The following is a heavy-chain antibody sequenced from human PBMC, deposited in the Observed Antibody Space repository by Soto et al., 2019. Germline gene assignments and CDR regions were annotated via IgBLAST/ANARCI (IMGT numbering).Heavy chain of an antibody. CDR1: GFTFSSYS. J-gene: IGHJ3*02. CDR2: ISSSSSYI. Sequence: EVQLVESGGGLVKPGGSLRLSCAASGFTFSSYSMNWVRQAPGKGLEWVSSISSSSSYIYYADSVKGRFTISRDNAKNSLYMQMNSLRAEDKAVYSCARIQLGYAAFDIWGQGTMVTVSS. D-gene: IGHD6-6*01. V-gene: IGHV3-21*01. CDR3: ARIQLGYAAFDI.